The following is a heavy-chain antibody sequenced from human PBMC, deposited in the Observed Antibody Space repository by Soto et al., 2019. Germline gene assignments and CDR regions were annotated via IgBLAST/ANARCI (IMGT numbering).Heavy chain of an antibody. V-gene: IGHV4-4*02. CDR1: GDSISSPNW. D-gene: IGHD2-2*01. CDR2: IHHSRGI. CDR3: ARARQDCSAASCYLDP. Sequence: SETLSLTCTVPGDSISSPNWWNWVRQTRGKGLEWIGEIHHSRGINYNPSLKSRVTISVDKSNNLSSLKLSSMTAADTAVYFCARARQDCSAASCYLDPWGQGTLVTVSS. J-gene: IGHJ5*02.